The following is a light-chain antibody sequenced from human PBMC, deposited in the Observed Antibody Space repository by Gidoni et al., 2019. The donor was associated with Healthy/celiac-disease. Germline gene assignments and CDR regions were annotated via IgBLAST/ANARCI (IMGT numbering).Light chain of an antibody. J-gene: IGKJ3*01. CDR3: QQYGSSPIT. V-gene: IGKV3-20*01. CDR2: GAS. Sequence: EIVLTQTPGTLSLSPGERATLSCRASQSGSSSYLAWYQQKPGQAPRLLIYGASSRATGIPDRFSGSGSGTDFTLTISRLDPEDFAVYYCQQYGSSPITFXXXTKVDIK. CDR1: QSGSSSY.